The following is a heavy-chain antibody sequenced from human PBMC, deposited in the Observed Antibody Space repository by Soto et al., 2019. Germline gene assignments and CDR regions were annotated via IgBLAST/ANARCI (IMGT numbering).Heavy chain of an antibody. J-gene: IGHJ6*03. CDR1: GDSIGSYF. CDR2: IYYSGST. CDR3: ARLNIDYYGSGSYYSKDMDV. Sequence: SETLSLTCTVSGDSIGSYFWSWVWHPPGKGLEWIGYIYYSGSTNYNPSLKSRVTISVDTSKNQFSLKLSSVTAADTAVYYCARLNIDYYGSGSYYSKDMDVWGKGTTVTVSS. D-gene: IGHD3-10*01. V-gene: IGHV4-59*08.